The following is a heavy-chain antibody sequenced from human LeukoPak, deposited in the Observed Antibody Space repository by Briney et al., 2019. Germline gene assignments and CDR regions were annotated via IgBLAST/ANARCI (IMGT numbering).Heavy chain of an antibody. Sequence: SETLSLTCTVSGDSISSYYWSWIRQPPGKGLEWIGHIYTRGTTIYNPSLKSRVTISVDTSENQFSLKLSAVTAADTAVYYCAKLEYHSSVTSWFDPWGQGTLVTVSS. J-gene: IGHJ5*02. CDR3: AKLEYHSSVTSWFDP. D-gene: IGHD3-22*01. V-gene: IGHV4-4*08. CDR1: GDSISSYY. CDR2: IYTRGTT.